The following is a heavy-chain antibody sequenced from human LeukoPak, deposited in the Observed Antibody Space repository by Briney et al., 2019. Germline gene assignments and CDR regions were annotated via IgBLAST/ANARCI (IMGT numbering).Heavy chain of an antibody. CDR3: ARDLGYSSGPNY. Sequence: GGSLRLSCVASGFTFSSYGMHWVRQAPGKGLEWVSYISGGSSFTYYVDSVKGRSTISRDNAKNSLYLQMNSLRAEDTAVYYCARDLGYSSGPNYWGQGTRVTVSS. CDR1: GFTFSSYG. CDR2: ISGGSSFT. D-gene: IGHD6-19*01. J-gene: IGHJ4*02. V-gene: IGHV3-21*01.